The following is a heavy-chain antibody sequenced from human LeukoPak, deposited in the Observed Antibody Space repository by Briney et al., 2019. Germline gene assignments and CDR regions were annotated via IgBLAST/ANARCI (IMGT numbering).Heavy chain of an antibody. V-gene: IGHV3-13*01. J-gene: IGHJ2*01. Sequence: PGGSLRLSCATSGFPFSAYDMHWVRQAPGKGLEWVSAFGSVGDTYCPGAVKGRFTISRDYATDSLYLQMNSLRAGDTAVYFCVRGALPGDNWYFDLWGRGTLVTVSS. CDR3: VRGALPGDNWYFDL. CDR2: FGSVGDT. CDR1: GFPFSAYD.